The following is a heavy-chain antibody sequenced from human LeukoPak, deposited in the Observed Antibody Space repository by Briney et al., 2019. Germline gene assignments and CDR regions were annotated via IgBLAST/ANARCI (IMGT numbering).Heavy chain of an antibody. V-gene: IGHV3-30*02. CDR1: GFTFRTYG. CDR2: IRYDGSNK. J-gene: IGHJ4*02. Sequence: GGSLRLSCTASGFTFRTYGMHWVRQAPGKGLEWVTFIRYDGSNKYYADSVKGRFTISRDNSKNTLFLQMNSLRAEDTAVYYCAKVRGNYDFWSGFDCWGQGTLVTVSS. D-gene: IGHD3-3*01. CDR3: AKVRGNYDFWSGFDC.